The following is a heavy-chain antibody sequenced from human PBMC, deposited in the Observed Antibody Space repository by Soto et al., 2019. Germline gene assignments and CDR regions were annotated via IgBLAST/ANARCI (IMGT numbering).Heavy chain of an antibody. J-gene: IGHJ3*02. Sequence: ASVKVSCKDSGYNFTGYYMHWVRQAPGQRLEWMGWINPNSGGTDDAQKFQGRVTMTRDTSISTAYMELSRLISDDTAVYYCARDDVLRVLACYPPDALDIWGQGTMVTVSS. CDR2: INPNSGGT. CDR1: GYNFTGYY. V-gene: IGHV1-2*02. CDR3: ARDDVLRVLACYPPDALDI. D-gene: IGHD3-3*01.